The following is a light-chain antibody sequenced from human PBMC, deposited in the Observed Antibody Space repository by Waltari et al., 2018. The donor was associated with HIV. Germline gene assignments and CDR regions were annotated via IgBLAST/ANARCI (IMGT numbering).Light chain of an antibody. CDR1: KLGDKY. CDR3: QAWDSSTHVV. CDR2: QDT. J-gene: IGLJ2*01. V-gene: IGLV3-1*01. Sequence: SYELTQPPSLAVSPGQTASITCAGEKLGDKYACWYQQKPGQSPVMVIYQDTKRPSGIPERFSGSNSGNTATLTISGTQAMDEADYYCQAWDSSTHVVFGGGTKLTVL.